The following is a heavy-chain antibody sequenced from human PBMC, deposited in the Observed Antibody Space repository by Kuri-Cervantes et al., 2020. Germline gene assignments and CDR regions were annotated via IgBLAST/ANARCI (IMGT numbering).Heavy chain of an antibody. CDR3: AKGRTTVVTRPIPDY. D-gene: IGHD4-23*01. CDR2: MNPNSGNT. Sequence: ASVKVSCKASGYTFTGYYMHWVRQATGQGLEWMGWMNPNSGNTGYAQKFQGRVTMTRNTSISTAYMELSSLRAEDTAAYYCAKGRTTVVTRPIPDYWGQGTLVTVSS. V-gene: IGHV1-8*02. CDR1: GYTFTGYY. J-gene: IGHJ4*02.